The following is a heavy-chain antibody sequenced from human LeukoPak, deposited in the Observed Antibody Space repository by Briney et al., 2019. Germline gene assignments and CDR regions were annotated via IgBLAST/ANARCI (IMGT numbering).Heavy chain of an antibody. CDR3: AKRCYYDSSGYYSPYFDY. Sequence: GGSLRLSRAASGFTFSSYAMSWVRQAPGKGLEWVSAISGSGGSTYYADSVKGRFTISRDNSKNTLYLQMNSLRAEDTAVYYCAKRCYYDSSGYYSPYFDYWGQGTLVTVSS. J-gene: IGHJ4*02. D-gene: IGHD3-22*01. V-gene: IGHV3-23*01. CDR1: GFTFSSYA. CDR2: ISGSGGST.